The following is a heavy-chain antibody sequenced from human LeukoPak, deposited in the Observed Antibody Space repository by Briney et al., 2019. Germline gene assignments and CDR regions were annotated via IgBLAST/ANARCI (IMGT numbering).Heavy chain of an antibody. CDR2: VDHSFGTT. D-gene: IGHD1-7*01. V-gene: IGHV3-23*01. CDR1: GFTFSSYW. Sequence: GGSLRLSCAASGFTFSSYWMSWVRLAPGKGLEWVSTVDHSFGTTHYADSVKGRFTISRDDSKNTVSLQMNSLRVEDAALYYCVPLPAGNFPGFDYWGQGTRVTVSS. CDR3: VPLPAGNFPGFDY. J-gene: IGHJ4*02.